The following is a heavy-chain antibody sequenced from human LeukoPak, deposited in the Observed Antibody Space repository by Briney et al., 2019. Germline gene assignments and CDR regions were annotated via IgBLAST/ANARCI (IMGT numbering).Heavy chain of an antibody. Sequence: GGSLRLSCAASGFTFSSYSMNWVRQAPGKGLEWVSYISSSSSIIDSADSVKGRFTISRDNAKNSLYLQMNSLRAEDTAVYYCARARGYSYGYSDYWGQGTLVTVSS. V-gene: IGHV3-48*01. CDR3: ARARGYSYGYSDY. CDR2: ISSSSSII. J-gene: IGHJ4*02. CDR1: GFTFSSYS. D-gene: IGHD5-18*01.